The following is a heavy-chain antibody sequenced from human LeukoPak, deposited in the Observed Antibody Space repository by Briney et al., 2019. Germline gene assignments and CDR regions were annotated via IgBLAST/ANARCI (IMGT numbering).Heavy chain of an antibody. CDR1: GFSFSGYA. CDR2: ISNDGSNK. V-gene: IGHV3-30*04. J-gene: IGHJ4*02. Sequence: GGSLRLSCAASGFSFSGYAMHWVRQAPGKGLEWVTVISNDGSNKYCADSVKGRFTISRDNAKNSLYLQMNSLRAEDTAVYYCARRVGYCSSTSCYAGDYWGQGTLVTVSS. CDR3: ARRVGYCSSTSCYAGDY. D-gene: IGHD2-2*03.